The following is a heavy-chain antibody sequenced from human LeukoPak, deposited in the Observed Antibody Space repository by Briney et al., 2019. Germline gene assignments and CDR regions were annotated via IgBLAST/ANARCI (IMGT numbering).Heavy chain of an antibody. V-gene: IGHV3-21*01. CDR2: ISSSSSYI. CDR3: ARVSNSYGRFDY. D-gene: IGHD5-18*01. Sequence: GGSLRLSCAASGFTFSSHSMNWVRQAPGKGLEWVSSISSSSSYIYYADSVKGRFTISRDNAKNSLYLQMNSLRAEDTAVYYCARVSNSYGRFDYWGQGTLVTVSS. CDR1: GFTFSSHS. J-gene: IGHJ4*02.